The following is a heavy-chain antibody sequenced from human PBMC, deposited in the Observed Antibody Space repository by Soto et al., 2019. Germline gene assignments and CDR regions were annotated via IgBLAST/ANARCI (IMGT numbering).Heavy chain of an antibody. V-gene: IGHV3-7*01. CDR2: IKQDGREK. J-gene: IGHJ4*02. Sequence: EVQLVESGGGLVQPGGSLRLSCAASGFTFSNYWMSWVRQAPGKGLEWVANIKQDGREKNYVDSVKGRFTISRDNAKNSLDLKMNRLRAEDTAVYYCAGVAIWGQGTPVTVSS. CDR1: GFTFSNYW. CDR3: AGVAI. D-gene: IGHD5-12*01.